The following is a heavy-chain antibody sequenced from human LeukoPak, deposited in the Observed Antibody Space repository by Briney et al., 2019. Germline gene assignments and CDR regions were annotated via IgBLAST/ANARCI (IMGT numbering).Heavy chain of an antibody. CDR3: ARRFNYYDSSGYYEGFYFDY. J-gene: IGHJ4*02. CDR1: GYTFTSYG. CDR2: ISAY. Sequence: ASVKVSCKASGYTFTSYGISWVRQAPGQGLEWMGWISAYAQKFQCRVTMPTDTSTSTAYMEMRSLRYDDTAVYYCARRFNYYDSSGYYEGFYFDYWGQGTLVTVSS. V-gene: IGHV1-18*01. D-gene: IGHD3-22*01.